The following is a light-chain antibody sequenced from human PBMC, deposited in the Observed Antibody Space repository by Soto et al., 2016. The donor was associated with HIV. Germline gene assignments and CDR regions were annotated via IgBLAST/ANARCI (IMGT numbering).Light chain of an antibody. V-gene: IGLV3-19*01. CDR1: SLRSYY. CDR3: QSRRGTEDHNYV. Sequence: SSELTQDPVVSVALGQTVNITCQGDSLRSYYASWYQQKPGQAPVLVLYGNNKRPSGIPARFSGSSSGNPASLTITGARAEDEADYYCQSRRGTEDHNYVFGTGTKVTV. J-gene: IGLJ1*01. CDR2: GNN.